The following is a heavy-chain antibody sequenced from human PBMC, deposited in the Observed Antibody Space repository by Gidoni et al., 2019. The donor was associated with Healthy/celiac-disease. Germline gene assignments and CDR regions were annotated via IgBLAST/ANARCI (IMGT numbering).Heavy chain of an antibody. CDR1: GFTFSSYE. CDR3: AREDTNYYYYYMDV. D-gene: IGHD5-18*01. V-gene: IGHV3-48*03. J-gene: IGHJ6*03. CDR2: ISSSGSTI. Sequence: EVQLVESGGGLVQPGGSLRLSCAASGFTFSSYEMNWVRQAPGKGLEWVSYISSSGSTIYYADSVKGRFTISRDNDKNSLYLQMNSLRAEDTAVYYCAREDTNYYYYYMDVWGKGTTVTVSS.